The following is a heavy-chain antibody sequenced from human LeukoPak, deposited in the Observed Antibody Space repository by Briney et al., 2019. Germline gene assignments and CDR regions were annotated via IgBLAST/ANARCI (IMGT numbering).Heavy chain of an antibody. CDR3: ARANLLYCSSSTCLFDY. D-gene: IGHD2-2*01. CDR1: GYTFTDYY. Sequence: ASVKVSCKASGYTFTDYYMHWVRQAPGQGFEWMGWINPDDGDTNYAHKFQGRVTMTRDTSISTAHMEVSRLRSDDTAVYYCARANLLYCSSSTCLFDYWGQGTLVTV. CDR2: INPDDGDT. V-gene: IGHV1-2*02. J-gene: IGHJ4*02.